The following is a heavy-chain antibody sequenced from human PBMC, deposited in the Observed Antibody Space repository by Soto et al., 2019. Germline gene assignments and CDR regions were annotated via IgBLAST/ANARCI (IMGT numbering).Heavy chain of an antibody. CDR2: IYWDDDK. Sequence: SGPTLVKPTQTLTLTCTFSGFSLSTSGVGVGWIRQPPGKALEWLALIYWDDDKRYSPSLKSRLTITKDTSKNQVVLTMTNMDPVDTATYYCARGHYDILTDYIPFDYWGQGTLVTVSS. CDR1: GFSLSTSGVG. V-gene: IGHV2-5*02. D-gene: IGHD3-9*01. CDR3: ARGHYDILTDYIPFDY. J-gene: IGHJ4*02.